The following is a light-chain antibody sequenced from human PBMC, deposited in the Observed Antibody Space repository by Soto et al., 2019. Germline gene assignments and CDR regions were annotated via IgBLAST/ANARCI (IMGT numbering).Light chain of an antibody. V-gene: IGKV1-5*03. CDR2: KAS. J-gene: IGKJ2*01. CDR1: QSISSW. Sequence: DIQMIQSPSTLSASVGDRVTITCRASQSISSWLARYQKKPGKAPKLLIYKASSLESGVPSRFSGRGSGTEGTLTISSLQPEDFATQSGQQDNSYAPYTFGQGTKLEIK. CDR3: QQDNSYAPYT.